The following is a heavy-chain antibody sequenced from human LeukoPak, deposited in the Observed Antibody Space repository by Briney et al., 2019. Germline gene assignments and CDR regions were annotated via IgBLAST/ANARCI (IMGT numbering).Heavy chain of an antibody. CDR1: GFTLSNHW. J-gene: IGHJ6*02. CDR2: VNRDGSET. V-gene: IGHV3-7*03. CDR3: ARNNGMDV. Sequence: GGSLRLSCAASGFTLSNHWMTWVRQVPGRGPGWVANVNRDGSETYYLDSVKGRFTISKDNAKNSLYPQMNSLRAEDTALYHCARNNGMDVWGQGTTVIVSS.